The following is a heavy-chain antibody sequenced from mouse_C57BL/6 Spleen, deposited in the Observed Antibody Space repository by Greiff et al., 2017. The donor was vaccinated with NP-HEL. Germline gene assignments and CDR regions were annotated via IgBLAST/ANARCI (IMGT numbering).Heavy chain of an antibody. D-gene: IGHD2-4*01. J-gene: IGHJ4*01. Sequence: VQLQQSGPGLVAPSQCLSISCTVSGFSLTSYAISWVRQPPGKGLEWLGVIWTGGGTTYYSALNSRLSISKDNSKSQVFLKMNSRQTDDTARYYCARNPYYDYDGYAMDYWGQGTSVTVSS. CDR3: ARNPYYDYDGYAMDY. CDR1: GFSLTSYA. V-gene: IGHV2-9-1*01. CDR2: IWTGGGT.